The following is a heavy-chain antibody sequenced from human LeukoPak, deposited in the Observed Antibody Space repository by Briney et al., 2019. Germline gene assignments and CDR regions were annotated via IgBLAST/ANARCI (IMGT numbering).Heavy chain of an antibody. Sequence: PSETLSLTCTVSGGSISSSSYYWGWIRQPPGKGLEWIGSIYYSGSTYYNPSLKSRVTISVDTSKNQFSLKLSSVTAADTAVYYCARDGAAAGTIDYWGQGTLVTVSS. J-gene: IGHJ4*02. V-gene: IGHV4-39*07. CDR3: ARDGAAAGTIDY. CDR2: IYYSGST. D-gene: IGHD6-13*01. CDR1: GGSISSSSYY.